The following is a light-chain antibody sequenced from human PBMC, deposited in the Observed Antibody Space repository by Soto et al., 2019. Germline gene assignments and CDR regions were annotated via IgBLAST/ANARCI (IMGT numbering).Light chain of an antibody. Sequence: DIVMTQSPLSLPVTPGEPASISCRSSQSLLHSNGYNFLDWYLQKPGQSPQLLIYLSSNRASGVPDRFSGSGSGTDFTLKISRVEAEDVGVYFCMQALQTPPYTFGQGTKLEIK. CDR3: MQALQTPPYT. V-gene: IGKV2-28*01. J-gene: IGKJ2*01. CDR2: LSS. CDR1: QSLLHSNGYNF.